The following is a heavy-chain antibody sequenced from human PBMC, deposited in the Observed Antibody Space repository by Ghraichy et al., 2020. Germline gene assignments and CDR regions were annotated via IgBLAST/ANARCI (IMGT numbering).Heavy chain of an antibody. J-gene: IGHJ4*02. V-gene: IGHV3-30*02. CDR2: IRFDGSNK. CDR1: GFTFSSHG. D-gene: IGHD3-9*01. Sequence: GGSLRLSCAASGFTFSSHGIHWVRQAPGKGLEWVAFIRFDGSNKYYADSVKGRFTISRDNSMNTLFLQMNSLRADDTAVYYCTKEQGGYDFLTGFDYWGQGTLVTVSS. CDR3: TKEQGGYDFLTGFDY.